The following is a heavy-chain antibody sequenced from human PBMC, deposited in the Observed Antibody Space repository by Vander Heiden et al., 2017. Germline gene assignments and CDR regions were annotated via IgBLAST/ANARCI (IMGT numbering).Heavy chain of an antibody. J-gene: IGHJ2*01. CDR1: GFTISSYE. Sequence: EVQLVESGGGLVQPGGSLRISCAAAGFTISSYEMYWVRQAPGKGLEWVSYISSSGSTIYYADSVKGRFTISRDNAKNSLYLQMNSLRAEDTAVYYCARDYDFWSGKPRWYFDLWGRGTLVTVSS. V-gene: IGHV3-48*03. CDR2: ISSSGSTI. CDR3: ARDYDFWSGKPRWYFDL. D-gene: IGHD3-3*01.